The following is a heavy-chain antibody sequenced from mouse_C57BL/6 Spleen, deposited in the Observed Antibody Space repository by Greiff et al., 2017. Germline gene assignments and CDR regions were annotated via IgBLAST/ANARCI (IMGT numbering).Heavy chain of an antibody. CDR1: GYTFTSYW. CDR3: ARQTAQATDFDY. CDR2: IYPGSGST. D-gene: IGHD3-2*02. Sequence: VQLKQPGAELVKPGASVKMSCKASGYTFTSYWITWVKQRPGQGLEWIGDIYPGSGSTNYNEKFKSKATLTVDTSSSTAYMQLSSLTSEDSAVYYCARQTAQATDFDYWGQGTTLTVSS. V-gene: IGHV1-55*01. J-gene: IGHJ2*01.